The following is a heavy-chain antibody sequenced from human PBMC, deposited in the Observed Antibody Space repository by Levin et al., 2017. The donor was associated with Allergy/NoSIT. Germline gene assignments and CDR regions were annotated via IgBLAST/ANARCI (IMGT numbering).Heavy chain of an antibody. D-gene: IGHD3-10*01. Sequence: PSESLSLTCAVYGGSFSGYYWSWIRQPPGKGLEWIGEINHSGSTNYNPSLKSRVTILVDTSKNQFSLKLSSVTAADTAVYYCARGRTYYYGSGSYYKRSYSGWFDPWGQGTLVTVSS. J-gene: IGHJ5*02. V-gene: IGHV4-34*01. CDR2: INHSGST. CDR3: ARGRTYYYGSGSYYKRSYSGWFDP. CDR1: GGSFSGYY.